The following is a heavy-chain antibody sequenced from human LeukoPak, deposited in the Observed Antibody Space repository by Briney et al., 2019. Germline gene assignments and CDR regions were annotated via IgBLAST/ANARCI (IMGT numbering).Heavy chain of an antibody. V-gene: IGHV3-7*02. J-gene: IGHJ4*02. Sequence: QPGGSLRLSCTASGFTFAGYWMTWVRHPPGKGLEWVANTKSDGSEKYYVDSVKGRFTVSRDNTKNSLSLQLNSLRAEDTAVYYCAKLSEYSFDSRGQGTQVTVSS. CDR1: GFTFAGYW. D-gene: IGHD6-6*01. CDR3: AKLSEYSFDS. CDR2: TKSDGSEK.